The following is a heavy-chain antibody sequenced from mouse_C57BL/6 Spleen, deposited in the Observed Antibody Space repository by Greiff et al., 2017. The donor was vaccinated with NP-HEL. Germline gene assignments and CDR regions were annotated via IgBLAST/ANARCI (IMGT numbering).Heavy chain of an antibody. CDR2: IYPGDGDT. J-gene: IGHJ2*01. CDR3: ARKGLGGSRGYFDY. V-gene: IGHV1-82*01. CDR1: GYAFSSSW. D-gene: IGHD1-1*01. Sequence: VMLVESGPELVKPGASVKISCKASGYAFSSSWMNWVKQRPGKGLEWIGRIYPGDGDTNYNGKFKGKATLTADKSSSTAYMQLSSLTSEDSAVYFCARKGLGGSRGYFDYWGQGTTLTVSS.